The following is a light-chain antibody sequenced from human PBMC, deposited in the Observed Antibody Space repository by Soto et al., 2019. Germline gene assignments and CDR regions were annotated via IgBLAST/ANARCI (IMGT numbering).Light chain of an antibody. CDR2: AAS. CDR1: QSISSY. J-gene: IGKJ1*01. CDR3: QHSYSTITST. V-gene: IGKV1-39*01. Sequence: DIQMTQSPSSLSASVGERVTITCRASQSISSYLNWYQQKPGKAPKLLIYAASSLQSGVPSRFSVSRSWTDFTLPISSFHPEDFETYYCQHSYSTITSTFRQGTKVEIK.